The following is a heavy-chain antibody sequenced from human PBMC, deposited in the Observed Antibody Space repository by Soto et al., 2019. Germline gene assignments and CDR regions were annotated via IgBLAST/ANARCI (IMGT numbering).Heavy chain of an antibody. Sequence: EVQLVESGGGLVKPGGSLRLSCVVSGLTFRDAWVNWVRQAPGEGLEWVGRIRGTNNGGTTDYAAHVKGRFTISRDDSKNTVYLQSNSLKVEETAIYNCTTDLKWSGGDYWGQGTLVSVSS. D-gene: IGHD3-10*01. CDR3: TTDLKWSGGDY. V-gene: IGHV3-15*07. J-gene: IGHJ4*01. CDR2: IRGTNNGGTT. CDR1: GLTFRDAW.